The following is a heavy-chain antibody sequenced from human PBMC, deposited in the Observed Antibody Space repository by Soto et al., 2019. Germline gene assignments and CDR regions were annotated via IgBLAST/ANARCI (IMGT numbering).Heavy chain of an antibody. Sequence: QVRLVQSGAEVKKPGASVKVSCQGSGYAFTTYDITWVRQAPGQGLEWMGWISAHNGNTNYAQKLQGRVTVTRDTSTSTAYMELRSLRYDDTAVYYCARGRYGDYWGQGALVTVSS. CDR2: ISAHNGNT. CDR3: ARGRYGDY. CDR1: GYAFTTYD. V-gene: IGHV1-18*01. J-gene: IGHJ4*02. D-gene: IGHD1-1*01.